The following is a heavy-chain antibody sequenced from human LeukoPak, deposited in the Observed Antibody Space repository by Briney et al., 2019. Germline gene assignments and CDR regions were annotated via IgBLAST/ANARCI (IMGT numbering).Heavy chain of an antibody. J-gene: IGHJ4*02. CDR2: MNPNSGNT. CDR3: ARVPRQTADLDY. Sequence: ASVKVSCKASGHTFTSYDINWVRQATGQGLEWMGWMNPNSGNTGYAQKFQGRVTMTRNTSISTAYMELSSLRSEDTAVYYCARVPRQTADLDYWGQGTLVTVSS. CDR1: GHTFTSYD. V-gene: IGHV1-8*01.